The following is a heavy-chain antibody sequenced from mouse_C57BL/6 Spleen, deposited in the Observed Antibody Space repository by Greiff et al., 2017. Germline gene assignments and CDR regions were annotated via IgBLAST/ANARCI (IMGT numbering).Heavy chain of an antibody. Sequence: QVQLKQSGAELVKPGASVKMSCKASGYTFTTYPIEWMKQNHGKSLEWIGNFHPYNDDTKYNEKFKGKATLTVEKSSSTVYLELSRLTSDDSAVYYCARRNYYSNYDAWFAYWGQGTLVTVSA. J-gene: IGHJ3*01. CDR1: GYTFTTYP. V-gene: IGHV1-47*01. D-gene: IGHD2-5*01. CDR2: FHPYNDDT. CDR3: ARRNYYSNYDAWFAY.